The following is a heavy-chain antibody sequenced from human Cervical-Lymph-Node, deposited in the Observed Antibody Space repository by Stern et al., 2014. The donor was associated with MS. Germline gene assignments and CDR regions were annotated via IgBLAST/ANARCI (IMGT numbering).Heavy chain of an antibody. J-gene: IGHJ4*02. CDR2: IYHSGST. D-gene: IGHD2-15*01. Sequence: QVQLQESGPGLVKPSGTLSLTCDVSGDSINGSYWWTWVRQPQGKGLEWIGEIYHSGSTNYTPSPKSRVTIVVDKAKNQFSLKVISVTAADTAVYYCARDLGKVAGYWGQGTLVTVSS. CDR3: ARDLGKVAGY. CDR1: GDSINGSYW. V-gene: IGHV4-4*02.